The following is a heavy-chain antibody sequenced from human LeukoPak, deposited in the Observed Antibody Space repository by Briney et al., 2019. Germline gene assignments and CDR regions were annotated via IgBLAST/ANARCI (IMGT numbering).Heavy chain of an antibody. CDR2: IKQDGSEK. J-gene: IGHJ5*02. D-gene: IGHD5-24*01. V-gene: IGHV3-7*01. Sequence: GGSLRLSCTASGFTYTSYAMHWVRQAPGKGLEWVANIKQDGSEKYYVDSVKGRFTISRDNAKNSLYLQMNSLRAEDTAVYYCAREEGRDGYNPWGQGTLVTVSS. CDR3: AREEGRDGYNP. CDR1: GFTYTSYA.